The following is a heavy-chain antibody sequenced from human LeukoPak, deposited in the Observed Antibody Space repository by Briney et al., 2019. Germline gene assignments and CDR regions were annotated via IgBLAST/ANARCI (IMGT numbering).Heavy chain of an antibody. CDR2: IYYSGST. CDR1: GGSISSGDYY. D-gene: IGHD1-26*01. CDR3: ARPGGSYAFDY. J-gene: IGHJ4*02. V-gene: IGHV4-39*01. Sequence: SETLSLTCTVSGGSISSGDYYWGWIRQPPGKGLEWIGSIYYSGSTYYNPSLKSRVTISVDTSKNQFSLKLSSVTAADTAVYYCARPGGSYAFDYWGQGTLVTISS.